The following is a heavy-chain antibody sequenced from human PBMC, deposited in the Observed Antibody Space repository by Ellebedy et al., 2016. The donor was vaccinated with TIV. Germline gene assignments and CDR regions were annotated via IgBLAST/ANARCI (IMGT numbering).Heavy chain of an antibody. J-gene: IGHJ4*02. CDR1: GYTFTSYG. CDR2: MNPNTGTT. CDR3: ARGWPYFFGSGIKD. Sequence: ASVKVSCXASGYTFTSYGINWVRQATGQGLEWMGWMNPNTGTTGYAQRFQGRLTMTRNTSISTAYMELSSLRPEDAAVYYCARGWPYFFGSGIKDWGQGTQLTVSS. V-gene: IGHV1-8*02. D-gene: IGHD3-10*01.